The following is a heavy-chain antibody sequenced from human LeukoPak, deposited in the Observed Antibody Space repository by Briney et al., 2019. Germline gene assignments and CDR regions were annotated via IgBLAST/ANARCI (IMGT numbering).Heavy chain of an antibody. Sequence: ASVKVSCKASGYTFTAYFMHWVRQAPGQGLEWMGWINPDSGSTNYAQKFQGRITMTRDTSISTAYMELSGLRSDDTAVYYCARAYFGYVSGSTFDYWGQGTLVTVSS. CDR2: INPDSGST. CDR3: ARAYFGYVSGSTFDY. J-gene: IGHJ4*02. CDR1: GYTFTAYF. V-gene: IGHV1-2*02. D-gene: IGHD3-10*01.